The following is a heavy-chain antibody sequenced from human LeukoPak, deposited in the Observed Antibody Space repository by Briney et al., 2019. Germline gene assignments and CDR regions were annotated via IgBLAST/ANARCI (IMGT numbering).Heavy chain of an antibody. D-gene: IGHD3-10*01. CDR2: IYYSGST. CDR1: GGSISSYY. CDR3: ARDRGMVRGVIYYFDY. Sequence: PSETLSLTCTVPGGSISSYYWSWIRQPPGKGLEWIGYIYYSGSTNYNPSLKSRVTISVDTSKNQFSLKLSSVTAADTAVYYCARDRGMVRGVIYYFDYWGQGTLVTVSS. J-gene: IGHJ4*02. V-gene: IGHV4-59*01.